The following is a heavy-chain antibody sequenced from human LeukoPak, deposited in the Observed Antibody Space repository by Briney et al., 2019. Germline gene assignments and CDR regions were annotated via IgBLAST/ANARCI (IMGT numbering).Heavy chain of an antibody. Sequence: GGSLRPSCAASGFTFSSYGMSWVRQAPGKGLEWVSAISGSGGSTYYADSVKGRFTISRDNSKNSLYLQMNSLRAEDTAVYYCARALIGYYFDYWGQGTLVTVSS. V-gene: IGHV3-23*01. J-gene: IGHJ4*02. CDR1: GFTFSSYG. CDR2: ISGSGGST. D-gene: IGHD2-8*01. CDR3: ARALIGYYFDY.